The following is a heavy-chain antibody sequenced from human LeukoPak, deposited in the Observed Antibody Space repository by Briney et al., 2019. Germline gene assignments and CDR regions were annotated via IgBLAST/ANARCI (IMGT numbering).Heavy chain of an antibody. J-gene: IGHJ6*02. Sequence: GGSLRLSCAASGFTFNDFGMHWVRHAPGKGLEWVAFIWYDGSNKYYADSVEGRFTISRDNSKNTLYLKVNSLRAEDTAVYYCARMRGELVVPDAIFDGMGVWGQGTTVTVSS. V-gene: IGHV3-33*01. CDR3: ARMRGELVVPDAIFDGMGV. CDR1: GFTFNDFG. D-gene: IGHD2-2*01. CDR2: IWYDGSNK.